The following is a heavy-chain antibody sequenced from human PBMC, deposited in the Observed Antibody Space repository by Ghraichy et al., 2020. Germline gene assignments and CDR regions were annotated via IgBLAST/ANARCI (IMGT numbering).Heavy chain of an antibody. CDR2: IRYDGSNK. D-gene: IGHD5-18*01. V-gene: IGHV3-30*02. CDR3: AKDRGGHSYGYLEFDY. CDR1: GFTFSSYG. Sequence: GGSLRLSCAASGFTFSSYGMHWVRQAPGKGLEWVAFIRYDGSNKYYADSVKGRFTISRDNSKNTLYLQMNSLRAEDTAVYYCAKDRGGHSYGYLEFDYWGQGTLVTVSS. J-gene: IGHJ4*02.